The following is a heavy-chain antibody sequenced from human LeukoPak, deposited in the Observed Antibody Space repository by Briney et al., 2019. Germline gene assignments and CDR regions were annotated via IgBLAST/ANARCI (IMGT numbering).Heavy chain of an antibody. J-gene: IGHJ3*01. CDR2: ISSSGSTI. V-gene: IGHV3-11*04. CDR3: ARDSSVCEFDV. Sequence: GGSLRLSCAASGFTFSDYYMSWIRQAPGKGLEWVSYISSSGSTIYYADSVKGRFTISRDNAKNSVYLHLNSLRAEDTAVYYCARDSSVCEFDVWGQGTLVTVSS. CDR1: GFTFSDYY. D-gene: IGHD6-6*01.